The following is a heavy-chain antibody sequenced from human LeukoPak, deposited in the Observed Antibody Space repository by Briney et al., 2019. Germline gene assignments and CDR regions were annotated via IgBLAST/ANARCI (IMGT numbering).Heavy chain of an antibody. J-gene: IGHJ6*02. CDR2: ISWDGGST. Sequence: PGGSLRLSCAASGFTFDDYTMHWVRQAPGKGLEWVSLISWDGGSTYYADSVTGRFTISRDNAKNTLYLQMNSLRAEDTAVYYCARDNYYSIDVWGQGTTVTVSS. CDR1: GFTFDDYT. V-gene: IGHV3-43*01. CDR3: ARDNYYSIDV.